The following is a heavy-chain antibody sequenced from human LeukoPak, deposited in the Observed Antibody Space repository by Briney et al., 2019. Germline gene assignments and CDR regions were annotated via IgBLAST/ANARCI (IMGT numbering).Heavy chain of an antibody. J-gene: IGHJ3*02. V-gene: IGHV4-59*01. CDR3: ASFSGWYSVAFDI. Sequence: SETLSLTGTVSDGSISSYYWSWIRQPPGKGLEWIGYIYYSGSTNYNPSLKSRVTISVDTSKNQFSLKLSSVTAADTAVYYCASFSGWYSVAFDIWGQGTMVTVSS. D-gene: IGHD6-19*01. CDR1: DGSISSYY. CDR2: IYYSGST.